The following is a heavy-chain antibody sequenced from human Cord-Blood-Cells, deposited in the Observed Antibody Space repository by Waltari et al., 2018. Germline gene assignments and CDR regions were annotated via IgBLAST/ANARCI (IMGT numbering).Heavy chain of an antibody. Sequence: QVQLQQWGAGLLKPSETLSRTCAVYGGSFSGYYWSWIRQPPGKGREWIGEINHSRSTNSNPSRTIRGTISVDTSKNQFSLKLSSVTAAGTAVYYWARSIRLGELSLLDYWGQGTLVTVSS. D-gene: IGHD3-16*02. CDR2: INHSRST. CDR3: ARSIRLGELSLLDY. V-gene: IGHV4-34*04. J-gene: IGHJ4*02. CDR1: GGSFSGYY.